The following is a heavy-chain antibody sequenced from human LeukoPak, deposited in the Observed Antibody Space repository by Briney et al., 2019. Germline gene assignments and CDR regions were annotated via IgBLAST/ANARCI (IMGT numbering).Heavy chain of an antibody. D-gene: IGHD1-1*01. V-gene: IGHV3-53*01. J-gene: IGHJ4*02. Sequence: PGGSLRLFCAASGFTVSRNYMSWVRQAPGKGLEWVLVIYADGTTYYADSVKGRFTISRDNSKNTLYLQMNSLRAEDTAVYYCARDLEGYFDYWGQGTLVTVSS. CDR1: GFTVSRNY. CDR2: IYADGTT. CDR3: ARDLEGYFDY.